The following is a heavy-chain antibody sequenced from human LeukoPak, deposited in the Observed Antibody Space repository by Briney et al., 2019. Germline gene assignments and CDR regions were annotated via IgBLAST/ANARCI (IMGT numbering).Heavy chain of an antibody. V-gene: IGHV4-59*01. J-gene: IGHJ5*02. D-gene: IGHD2-2*02. CDR1: GGSISSYY. Sequence: SETLSLTCTVSGGSISSYYWSWIRQPPGKGLEWIGYIYYSGSTNYNPSLKSRVTISVDTSKNQFSLKLSSVTAADTAVYYCAREEFVVVPAAIGNWFDPWGQGTLVTVSS. CDR2: IYYSGST. CDR3: AREEFVVVPAAIGNWFDP.